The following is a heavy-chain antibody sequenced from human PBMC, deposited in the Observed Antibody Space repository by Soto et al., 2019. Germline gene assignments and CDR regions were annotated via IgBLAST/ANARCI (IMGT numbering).Heavy chain of an antibody. CDR2: ISYDGSIK. J-gene: IGHJ4*02. D-gene: IGHD3-10*01. Sequence: QVQLVESGGGVVQPGRSLRLSCAASGFTFSSHSIQWVRQAPGKGLEWVAVISYDGSIKYYADSVKGRFTISRDNSKNTSYLQMNSLRAEDTAGFYCAREWSTSGDLDYWGQGTLVSVSS. V-gene: IGHV3-30-3*01. CDR1: GFTFSSHS. CDR3: AREWSTSGDLDY.